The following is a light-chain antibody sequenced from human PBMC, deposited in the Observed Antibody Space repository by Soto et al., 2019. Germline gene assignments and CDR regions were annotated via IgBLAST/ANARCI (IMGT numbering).Light chain of an antibody. CDR1: SGSIADNY. J-gene: IGLJ2*01. CDR2: EDK. Sequence: NFMLTQPHSVSGSPGKTVTISCTRSSGSIADNYVQWYQQRPGSAPTIVIYEDKRRPSGVPDRFSGSIDSSSNSASLTISRLKTEDEADYYCQSYDSSVIFGGGTQLTVL. CDR3: QSYDSSVI. V-gene: IGLV6-57*04.